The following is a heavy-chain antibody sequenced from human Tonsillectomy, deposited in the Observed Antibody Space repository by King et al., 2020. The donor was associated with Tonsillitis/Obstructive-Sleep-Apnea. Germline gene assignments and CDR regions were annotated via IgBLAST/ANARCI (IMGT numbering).Heavy chain of an antibody. V-gene: IGHV4-34*01. Sequence: VQLQQWGAGLLKPSETLSLTCAVYGGSFSGYYWSWIRQPPGKGLEWIGEINHSGSTNYNPSLKSRVTISVDTSKNQFSLKLSSVTAADTAVYYCARDDIVVVVAEGHYYYYSDVVGKGTTVTVSS. J-gene: IGHJ6*03. CDR2: INHSGST. CDR3: ARDDIVVVVAEGHYYYYSDV. D-gene: IGHD2-15*01. CDR1: GGSFSGYY.